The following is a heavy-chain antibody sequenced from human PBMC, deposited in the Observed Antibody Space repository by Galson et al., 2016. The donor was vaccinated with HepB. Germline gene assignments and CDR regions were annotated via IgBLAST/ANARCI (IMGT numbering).Heavy chain of an antibody. J-gene: IGHJ4*02. CDR3: ARGEDTAMVPPDY. CDR1: GFTFTDYA. D-gene: IGHD5-18*01. CDR2: INADDGNT. V-gene: IGHV1-3*01. Sequence: SVKVSCKVSGFTFTDYAIHWVRQAPGQSLEWMGWINADDGNTKYSQRFQGRVTIKRDTSASTAYMDLSSLTSEDTAVYYCARGEDTAMVPPDYWGQGTLVTVSS.